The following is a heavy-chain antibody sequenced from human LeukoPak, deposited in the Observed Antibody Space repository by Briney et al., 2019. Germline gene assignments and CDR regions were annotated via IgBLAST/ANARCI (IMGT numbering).Heavy chain of an antibody. CDR3: ARQVAAFDY. J-gene: IGHJ4*02. CDR2: IYSGGST. V-gene: IGHV3-66*04. D-gene: IGHD2-15*01. Sequence: PGGSLRLSCAASGFTFSSYAMSWVRQAPGKGLEWVSVIYSGGSTYYADSVKGRFTISRDNSKNTLYLQINSLRAEDTAVYYCARQVAAFDYWGQGTLVTVSS. CDR1: GFTFSSYA.